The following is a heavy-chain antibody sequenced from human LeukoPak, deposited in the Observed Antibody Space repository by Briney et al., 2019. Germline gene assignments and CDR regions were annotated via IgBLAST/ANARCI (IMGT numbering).Heavy chain of an antibody. CDR2: ISYDGSNK. CDR3: ATWQWLVPFDY. Sequence: GGSLRLSCAASGFTFSSYGMHWVRQAPGKGLEWVAVISYDGSNKYYADSVKGRFTISRDNAKNSLYLQMSSLRAEDTAVYYCATWQWLVPFDYWGQGTLVTVSS. V-gene: IGHV3-30*03. J-gene: IGHJ4*02. D-gene: IGHD6-19*01. CDR1: GFTFSSYG.